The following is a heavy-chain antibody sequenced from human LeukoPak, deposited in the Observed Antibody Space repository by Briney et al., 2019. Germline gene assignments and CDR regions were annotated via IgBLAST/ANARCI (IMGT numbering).Heavy chain of an antibody. D-gene: IGHD3-22*01. CDR1: DGSISSYY. CDR2: IYYSGIT. V-gene: IGHV4-59*12. J-gene: IGHJ3*01. CDR3: ARPSLYYDEAFDV. Sequence: PSETLSLTCTVSDGSISSYYWSWIRQPPGKGLEWIGYIYYSGITNCNPSLKSRVTISINTSKNQFSLKLSSVTAADTAVYYCARPSLYYDEAFDVWGQGTMVTVSS.